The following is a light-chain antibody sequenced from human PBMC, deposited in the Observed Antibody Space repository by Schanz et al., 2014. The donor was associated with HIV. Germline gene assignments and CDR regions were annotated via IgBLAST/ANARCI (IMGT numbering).Light chain of an antibody. CDR2: AAS. CDR3: QQYNSYSWT. Sequence: DIQMTQSPSSLSASVGDRVTITCQASQDISSYLAWYQQKPGKAPKLLIYAASTLQSGVPSRFSGSGSGTDFTLTISSLQSEDFATYYCQQYNSYSWTFGQGTKVEIK. J-gene: IGKJ1*01. CDR1: QDISSY. V-gene: IGKV1-16*01.